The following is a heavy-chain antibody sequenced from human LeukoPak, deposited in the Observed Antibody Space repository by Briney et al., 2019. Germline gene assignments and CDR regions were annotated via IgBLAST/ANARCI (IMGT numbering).Heavy chain of an antibody. CDR1: GYTFTSYY. D-gene: IGHD3-9*01. V-gene: IGHV1-46*01. CDR2: INPSGGST. CDR3: ARYDILTGEAFDY. J-gene: IGHJ4*02. Sequence: ASVKVSYKASGYTFTSYYMHWVRQAPGQGLEWMGIINPSGGSTSYAQKFQGRVTMTRDTSTGTVYMELGSLRSEDTAVYYCARYDILTGEAFDYWGQGTLVTVSS.